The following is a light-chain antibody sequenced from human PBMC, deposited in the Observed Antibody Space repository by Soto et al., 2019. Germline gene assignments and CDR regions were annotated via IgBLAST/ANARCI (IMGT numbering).Light chain of an antibody. CDR1: QGIRSW. J-gene: IGKJ4*01. CDR3: QQSDTFPAT. V-gene: IGKV1D-12*01. Sequence: DIPMTQPPSSVSASVGDRVTITCRASQGIRSWLAWYQQRPGKAPKLLISAASSLQSAVPSRFSGSGSGTDFTLTISSLQPDDFATYYCQQSDTFPATFGGGTKVEIK. CDR2: AAS.